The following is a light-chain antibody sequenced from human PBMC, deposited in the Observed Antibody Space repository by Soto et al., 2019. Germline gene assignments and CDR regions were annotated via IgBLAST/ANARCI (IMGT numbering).Light chain of an antibody. CDR2: DAS. V-gene: IGKV3-11*01. J-gene: IGKJ4*01. CDR3: QQRSNWSRLT. Sequence: IVLTQSPATLSLSQGERATLSCRASLSVSSYLDWYQQKPGQAPRLLILDASNRATRIPASFSGSGSGTVFTLTISCLVAEDFAVYDCQQRSNWSRLTFGGGTEVYIK. CDR1: LSVSSY.